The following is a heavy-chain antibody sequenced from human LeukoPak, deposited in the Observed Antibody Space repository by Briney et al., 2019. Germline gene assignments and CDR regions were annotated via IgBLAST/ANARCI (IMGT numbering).Heavy chain of an antibody. J-gene: IGHJ4*02. CDR3: ARAVRGYSYAYLPY. CDR1: GYTFSSYG. CDR2: ISAYDGNT. V-gene: IGHV1-18*01. D-gene: IGHD5-18*01. Sequence: ASVKVSCKASGYTFSSYGISWVRQAPGQGLEWMGWISAYDGNTNNAQKLQGRVTMTTDTSTSTAYMELRSLRSDDTAVYYCARAVRGYSYAYLPYWGQGTLVTVSS.